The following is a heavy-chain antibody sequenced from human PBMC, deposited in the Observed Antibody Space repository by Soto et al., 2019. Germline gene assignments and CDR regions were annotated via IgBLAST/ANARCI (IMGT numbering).Heavy chain of an antibody. Sequence: SETLSLTCTVSGGSISYYYWSWIRQPPGKGLEWIGFISYSGSTNYNPSLKSRVTISVDTSKTQFSLKLSSVTAADTAVYYCARDNGRENYYDSSGYWYYFDYWGQGTLVTVSS. J-gene: IGHJ4*02. CDR2: ISYSGST. D-gene: IGHD3-22*01. CDR3: ARDNGRENYYDSSGYWYYFDY. V-gene: IGHV4-59*01. CDR1: GGSISYYY.